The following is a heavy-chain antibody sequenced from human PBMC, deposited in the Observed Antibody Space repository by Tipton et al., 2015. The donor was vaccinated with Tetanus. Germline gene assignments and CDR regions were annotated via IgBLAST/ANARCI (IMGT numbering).Heavy chain of an antibody. CDR1: GGSVRSGDYQ. J-gene: IGHJ4*02. CDR2: IYFTGTT. Sequence: TLSLTCTVSGGSVRSGDYQWNWIRQPPGKGLEWIGYIYFTGTTYYNPSLESRLTISIDTSKNQFSLELTSVTAADTAVYYCARDSYYSSRWSFADYWGQGTLVTVSS. V-gene: IGHV4-30-4*08. CDR3: ARDSYYSSRWSFADY. D-gene: IGHD3-22*01.